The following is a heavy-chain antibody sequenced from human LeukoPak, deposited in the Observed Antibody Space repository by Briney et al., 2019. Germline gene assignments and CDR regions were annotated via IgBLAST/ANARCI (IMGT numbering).Heavy chain of an antibody. V-gene: IGHV3-74*01. J-gene: IGHJ4*02. CDR1: GFTVSKYW. D-gene: IGHD6-19*01. Sequence: GGSLRLSCAASGFTVSKYWMLWVRQAPGKGLESVSRINTDGTVTTYTDSVKGRFTVSRDNADNTMFLQRGCGHDQDTAVYYCATKQWLAPPPDSWGQGTPVTVSS. CDR3: ATKQWLAPPPDS. CDR2: INTDGTVT.